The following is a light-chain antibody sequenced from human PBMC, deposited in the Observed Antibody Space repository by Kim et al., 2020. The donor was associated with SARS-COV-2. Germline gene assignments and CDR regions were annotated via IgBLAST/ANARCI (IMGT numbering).Light chain of an antibody. CDR1: SSDIGSYNR. Sequence: QSALTQPPSVSGSPGQSVTISCTGTSSDIGSYNRVSWYQQPPGTAPKLMIYEVSNRPSGVPHRCSGSKSGNTASLTISGLQVEDEADYYCAPYRSTSNVVFGGGTQLTVL. V-gene: IGLV2-18*02. J-gene: IGLJ2*01. CDR2: EVS. CDR3: APYRSTSNVV.